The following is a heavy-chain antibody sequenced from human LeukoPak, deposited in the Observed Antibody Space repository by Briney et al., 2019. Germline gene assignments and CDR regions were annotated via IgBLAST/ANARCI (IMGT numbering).Heavy chain of an antibody. D-gene: IGHD5-18*01. Sequence: ASVKVSCKASGYTFTSYGISWVRQAPGQGLEWMGWINTNTGNPTYAQGFTGRFVFSLDTSVSTAYLQISSLKAEDTAVYYCARDGEDTAMASDYWGQGTLVTVSS. CDR1: GYTFTSYG. CDR3: ARDGEDTAMASDY. J-gene: IGHJ4*02. V-gene: IGHV7-4-1*02. CDR2: INTNTGNP.